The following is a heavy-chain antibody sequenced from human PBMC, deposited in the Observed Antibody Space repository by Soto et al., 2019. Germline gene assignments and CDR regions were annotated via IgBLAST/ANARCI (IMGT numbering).Heavy chain of an antibody. CDR3: ARDDDLAANGLDF. D-gene: IGHD6-25*01. CDR1: GFTFSNYG. CDR2: IGKDGTNR. J-gene: IGHJ4*02. V-gene: IGHV3-33*01. Sequence: LRLSCAASGFTFSNYGMHWVRQAPGEGLEWMAVIGKDGTNRAHADSVKGRFTISRDNSRNMLYLQMNRLGAEDTAMYYCARDDDLAANGLDFWGQGTMVTVS.